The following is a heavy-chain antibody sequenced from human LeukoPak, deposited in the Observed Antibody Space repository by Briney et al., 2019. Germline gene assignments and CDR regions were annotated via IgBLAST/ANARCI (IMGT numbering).Heavy chain of an antibody. CDR3: ARKTKNRGLAP. D-gene: IGHD3-10*01. V-gene: IGHV1-69*04. CDR2: IIPILGIA. CDR1: GGTFSSYA. J-gene: IGHJ5*02. Sequence: ASVKVSCKASGGTFSSYAISWVRQAPGQGLEWMGRIIPILGIANYAQKFQGRVTITADKSTSTAYMELSSLRSEDTAVYYCARKTKNRGLAPWGQGTLVTVSS.